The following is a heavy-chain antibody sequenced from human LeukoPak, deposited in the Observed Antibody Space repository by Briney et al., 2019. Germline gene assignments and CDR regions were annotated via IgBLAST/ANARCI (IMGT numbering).Heavy chain of an antibody. CDR3: AKRAAHTSYYFDY. D-gene: IGHD6-6*01. J-gene: IGHJ4*02. CDR1: GFTFGDYA. CDR2: ISGSGGST. Sequence: GGSLRLSCTASGFTFGDYAMSWDRQAPGKGLEWVSAISGSGGSTYYADSVKGRFTISRDNSKNTLYLQMNSLRAEDTAVYYCAKRAAHTSYYFDYWGQGTLVTVSS. V-gene: IGHV3-23*01.